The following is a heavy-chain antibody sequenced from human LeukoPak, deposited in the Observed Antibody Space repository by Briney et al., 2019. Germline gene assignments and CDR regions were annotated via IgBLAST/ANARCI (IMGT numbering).Heavy chain of an antibody. V-gene: IGHV1-69*04. CDR1: GGTFSSYA. CDR3: ARWGGSSGWDYYFDY. Sequence: GASVKVSCKASGGTFSSYAISWVRQAPGQGLEWMGRIIPILGIANYAQKFQGRVTVTADKSTSTAYMELSSLRSEDTAVYYCARWGGSSGWDYYFDYWGQGTLVTVSS. D-gene: IGHD6-19*01. CDR2: IIPILGIA. J-gene: IGHJ4*02.